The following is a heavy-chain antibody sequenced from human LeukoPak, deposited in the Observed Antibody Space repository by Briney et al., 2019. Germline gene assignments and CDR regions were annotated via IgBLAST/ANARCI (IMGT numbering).Heavy chain of an antibody. Sequence: GGSLRLSCAASRFTFSSYSMNWVRQAPGKGLEWVSSISSSGSYIYYADSVKGRFTISRDNAKNSLYLQMNSLRAEDTAVYYCARDPHDYGDYLYDYWGQGTLVTVSS. V-gene: IGHV3-21*01. CDR3: ARDPHDYGDYLYDY. J-gene: IGHJ4*02. D-gene: IGHD4-17*01. CDR1: RFTFSSYS. CDR2: ISSSGSYI.